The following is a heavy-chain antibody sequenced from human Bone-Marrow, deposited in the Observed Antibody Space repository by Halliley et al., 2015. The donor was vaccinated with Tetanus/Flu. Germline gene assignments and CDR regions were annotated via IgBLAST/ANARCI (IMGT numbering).Heavy chain of an antibody. CDR3: ARHPISGTRVVQPALDY. J-gene: IGHJ4*02. Sequence: TLSLTCTVSDDSMNSNIYYWGWIRQPPGQGLEWIGSIYYTGSTYYNPSLKSRVTISADTSKNQFSLKLASVTAADTAVYYCARHPISGTRVVQPALDYWGQGTLVTVSS. CDR2: IYYTGST. V-gene: IGHV4-39*01. CDR1: DDSMNSNIYY. D-gene: IGHD2-15*01.